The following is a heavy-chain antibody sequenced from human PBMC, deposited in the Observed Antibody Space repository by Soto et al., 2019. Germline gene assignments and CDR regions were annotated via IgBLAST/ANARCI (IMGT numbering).Heavy chain of an antibody. CDR1: GYTFTSYG. CDR3: ARVYDGLRITMVRGVIRPYYFDY. D-gene: IGHD3-10*01. Sequence: QVQLMQSGAEVKKPGASVKVSCKASGYTFTSYGISWVRQAPGQGLEWMGWISAYNGNTNYAQKLQGRVTMTTDTSTSTAYMELRSLRSDDTAVYYCARVYDGLRITMVRGVIRPYYFDYWGQGTLVTVSS. J-gene: IGHJ4*02. V-gene: IGHV1-18*04. CDR2: ISAYNGNT.